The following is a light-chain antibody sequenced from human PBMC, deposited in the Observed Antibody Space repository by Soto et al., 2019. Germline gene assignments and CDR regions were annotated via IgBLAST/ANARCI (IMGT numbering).Light chain of an antibody. V-gene: IGKV3-20*01. CDR3: EQYGSTPLT. CDR1: QSVANHY. Sequence: EIVLTQSPGTLSLSPGERATLSCRASQSVANHYLAWYQQKPGQAPRFLIYDASSRATGIADRFSGSGSGTDFTLTISRLEPEDFAVYYCEQYGSTPLTFGGGTKVEIK. J-gene: IGKJ4*01. CDR2: DAS.